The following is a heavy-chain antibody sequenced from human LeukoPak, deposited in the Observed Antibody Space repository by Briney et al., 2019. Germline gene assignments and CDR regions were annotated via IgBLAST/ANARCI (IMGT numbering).Heavy chain of an antibody. J-gene: IGHJ5*02. CDR3: AREIAGYSSSWYGGWFDP. CDR1: GGYISSYY. V-gene: IGHV4-59*01. D-gene: IGHD6-13*01. Sequence: SETLSLTCTVSGGYISSYYWSWIRQPPGKGLEWIGYIYYSGSTNYNPSLKSRVTISVDTSKNQFSLKLSSVTAADTAVYYCAREIAGYSSSWYGGWFDPWGQGTLVTVSS. CDR2: IYYSGST.